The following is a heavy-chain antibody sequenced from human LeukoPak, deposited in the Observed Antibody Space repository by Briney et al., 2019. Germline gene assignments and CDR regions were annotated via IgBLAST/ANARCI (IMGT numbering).Heavy chain of an antibody. D-gene: IGHD1-26*01. V-gene: IGHV1-8*01. J-gene: IGHJ4*02. Sequence: ASVKVSCKASGYTFTSYDINWVRQATGQGLEWMGWMNPNSGNTGYAQKFQGRVTMTRNTSISTAYMELSSLRSEDTAVYYCARAIRIFYSGSYYSVLKAPQKYYFDYWGQGTLVTVSS. CDR1: GYTFTSYD. CDR2: MNPNSGNT. CDR3: ARAIRIFYSGSYYSVLKAPQKYYFDY.